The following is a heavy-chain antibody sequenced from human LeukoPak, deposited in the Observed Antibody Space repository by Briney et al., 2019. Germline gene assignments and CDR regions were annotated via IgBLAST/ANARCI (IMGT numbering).Heavy chain of an antibody. D-gene: IGHD5-18*01. Sequence: GGSLRLSCAASGFTFSSYDMHWVRQATGKGLEWVSAIGTAGDTYYPGSVKGRFTISRENAKNSLYLQMNSLRAGDTAVYYCARRGYGYGFRWYFDLWGRGTLVTVSS. CDR1: GFTFSSYD. CDR3: ARRGYGYGFRWYFDL. J-gene: IGHJ2*01. CDR2: IGTAGDT. V-gene: IGHV3-13*01.